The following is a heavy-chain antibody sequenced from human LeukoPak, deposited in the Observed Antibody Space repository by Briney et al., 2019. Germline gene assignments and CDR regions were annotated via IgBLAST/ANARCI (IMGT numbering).Heavy chain of an antibody. D-gene: IGHD3-3*01. J-gene: IGHJ4*02. Sequence: SETLSLTCTVSGGSISSYYWSWIRQPPGKGLERIGYIYHSGSTNYNPSLKSRVTISVDTSKNQFSLKLSSVTAADTAVYYCARAGPQYYDFWSGYYSFDYWGQGTLVTVSS. CDR1: GGSISSYY. CDR2: IYHSGST. V-gene: IGHV4-59*01. CDR3: ARAGPQYYDFWSGYYSFDY.